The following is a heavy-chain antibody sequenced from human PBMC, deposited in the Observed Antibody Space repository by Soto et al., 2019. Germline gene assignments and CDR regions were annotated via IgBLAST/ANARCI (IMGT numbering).Heavy chain of an antibody. J-gene: IGHJ4*02. CDR1: GGTFSSYT. Sequence: QVQLVQSGAEVKKPGSSVKVSCKASGGTFSSYTISWVRQAPGQGLEWMGRIVPILGIANYAQKFQGRVTITADKTTRTAYMELSSLRSEDTDVYYCAVMTENNDYWGQGTLVTVSS. D-gene: IGHD2-8*01. V-gene: IGHV1-69*02. CDR2: IVPILGIA. CDR3: AVMTENNDY.